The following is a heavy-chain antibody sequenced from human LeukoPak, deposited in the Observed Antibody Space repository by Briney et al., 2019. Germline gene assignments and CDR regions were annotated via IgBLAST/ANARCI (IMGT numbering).Heavy chain of an antibody. CDR3: AREWAVGYSGQFDP. V-gene: IGHV4-30-2*01. CDR1: GGSISSGGYS. CDR2: IYHSGST. J-gene: IGHJ5*02. Sequence: SQTLSLTCAVSGGSISSGGYSWSWIRQPPGKGLEWIGYIYHSGSTYYNPSLKSRVTISVDRSKNQFSLKLSSVTAADTAVYYCAREWAVGYSGQFDPWGQGTLVTVSS. D-gene: IGHD5-12*01.